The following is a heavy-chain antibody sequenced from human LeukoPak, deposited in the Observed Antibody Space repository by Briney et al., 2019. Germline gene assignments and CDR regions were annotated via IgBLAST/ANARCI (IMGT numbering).Heavy chain of an antibody. J-gene: IGHJ6*02. CDR1: GGSFSGYY. CDR3: ARGVPRVYYYYGMDV. CDR2: INHSGST. V-gene: IGHV4-34*01. D-gene: IGHD6-6*01. Sequence: PSETLSLTCAVYGGSFSGYYWSWIRQPPGKGLEWIGEINHSGSTNYNPSLKSRVTISVDTSKNQFPLKLSSVTAADTAVYYCARGVPRVYYYYGMDVWGQGTTVTVSS.